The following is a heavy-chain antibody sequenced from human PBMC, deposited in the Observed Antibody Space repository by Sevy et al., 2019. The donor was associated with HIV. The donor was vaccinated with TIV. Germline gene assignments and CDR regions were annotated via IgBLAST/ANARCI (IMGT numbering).Heavy chain of an antibody. V-gene: IGHV3-9*01. CDR1: GFPFNDHA. CDR3: AKDINRGCDGVNCYPYYYYFYGLDV. D-gene: IGHD2-21*01. Sequence: GGSLRLSCAASGFPFNDHAMHWVRQVPGKGLEWVSGISWNSRNIGYAVSVKGRFTFSRDNARHSLFLEMNSLRPEDTAVYYCAKDINRGCDGVNCYPYYYYFYGLDVWGQGTTVTVSS. CDR2: ISWNSRNI. J-gene: IGHJ6*02.